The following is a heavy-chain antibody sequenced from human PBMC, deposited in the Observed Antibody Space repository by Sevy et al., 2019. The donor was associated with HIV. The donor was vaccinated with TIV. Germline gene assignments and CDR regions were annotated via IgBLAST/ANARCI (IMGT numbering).Heavy chain of an antibody. CDR1: GGSINSYY. Sequence: SETLSLTCTVSGGSINSYYWTWIRQPPGKGLEWIGYIYYSGSTKHNPSLKSRVTISVDTSKNQFSLKLTSVTAADTAVYYCARAVGSSSWPRDYYYGMDVWGQGTTVTVSS. CDR3: ARAVGSSSWPRDYYYGMDV. D-gene: IGHD6-13*01. J-gene: IGHJ6*02. CDR2: IYYSGST. V-gene: IGHV4-59*01.